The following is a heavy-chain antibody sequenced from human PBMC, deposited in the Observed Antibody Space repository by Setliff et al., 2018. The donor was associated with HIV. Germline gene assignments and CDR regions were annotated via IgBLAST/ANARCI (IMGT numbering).Heavy chain of an antibody. J-gene: IGHJ4*02. CDR3: VRDDYGYNGKGFDY. V-gene: IGHV4-61*02. Sequence: PSETLSLTCSVSGDSVSSVHYYWGWIRQPAGKGLEWIGRVYTTGITNYNPSLKSRVTISVDTSKNQFSLKLSSVTAADTAMYYCVRDDYGYNGKGFDYWGPGTLVTVSS. CDR2: VYTTGIT. CDR1: GDSVSSVHYY. D-gene: IGHD4-17*01.